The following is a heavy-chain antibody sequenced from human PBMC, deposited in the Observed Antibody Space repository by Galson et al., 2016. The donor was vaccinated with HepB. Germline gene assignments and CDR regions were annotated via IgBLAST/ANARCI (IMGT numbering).Heavy chain of an antibody. CDR3: ARGRVVDV. CDR1: GFTFSSYG. V-gene: IGHV3-33*08. CDR2: IWYDGSRK. Sequence: SLRLSCAASGFTFSSYGMHWVRQAPGKGLEWVAIIWYDGSRKEYADFVKGRFIISRDDSKNTLYLQMNNLGAEDTAVYYCARGRVVDVWGQGTTVTVSS. D-gene: IGHD3-3*01. J-gene: IGHJ6*02.